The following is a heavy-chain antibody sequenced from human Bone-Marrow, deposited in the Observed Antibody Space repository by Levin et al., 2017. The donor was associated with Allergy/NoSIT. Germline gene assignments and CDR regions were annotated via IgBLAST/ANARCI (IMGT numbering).Heavy chain of an antibody. CDR2: INPSGGST. J-gene: IGHJ4*02. CDR3: ARDDMPHYYDSSGYYSAGY. CDR1: GYTFTSYY. V-gene: IGHV1-46*01. Sequence: PGESLKISCKASGYTFTSYYMHWVRQAPGQGLEWMGIINPSGGSTSYAQKFQGRVTMTRDTSTSTVYMELSSLRSEDTAVYYCARDDMPHYYDSSGYYSAGYWGQGTLVTVSS. D-gene: IGHD3-22*01.